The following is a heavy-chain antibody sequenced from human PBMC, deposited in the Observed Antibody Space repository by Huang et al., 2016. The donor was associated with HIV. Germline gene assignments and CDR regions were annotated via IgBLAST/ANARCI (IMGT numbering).Heavy chain of an antibody. CDR1: GYNFITYW. CDR2: IYPGDSDV. Sequence: DVQLVQSGAEVKKPGESLKISCKGSGYNFITYWIAWVRQMPGRGLEWMGMIYPGDSDVRYNPSVQGQVTLAGDKSISTAFLQWSSLKASDTAMYYCARHERYCTGDTCSLLYWGQGTPVTVSS. CDR3: ARHERYCTGDTCSLLY. D-gene: IGHD2-8*02. V-gene: IGHV5-51*01. J-gene: IGHJ4*02.